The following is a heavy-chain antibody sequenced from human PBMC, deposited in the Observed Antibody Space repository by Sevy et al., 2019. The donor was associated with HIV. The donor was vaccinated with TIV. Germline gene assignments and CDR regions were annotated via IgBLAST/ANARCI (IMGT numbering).Heavy chain of an antibody. J-gene: IGHJ4*02. CDR1: GYTFIGYF. CDR3: ARDMELVNEGTQEFYY. CDR2: INPNSGDT. V-gene: IGHV1-2*02. Sequence: ASVKVSCKASGYTFIGYFMRWVRQAPGQGLEWMGWINPNSGDTNYSQKFQDRVTMTRDTSINTAYMELSRLRSDDTALYYCARDMELVNEGTQEFYYWGQGTLVTVSS. D-gene: IGHD1-7*01.